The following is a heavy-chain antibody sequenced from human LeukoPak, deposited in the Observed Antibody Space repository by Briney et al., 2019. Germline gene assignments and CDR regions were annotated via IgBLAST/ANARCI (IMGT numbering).Heavy chain of an antibody. CDR1: GFTFSHYW. CDR3: VMSDY. Sequence: GGSLRLSCAVSGFTFSHYWMNWVRQAPGKGLEWVASIKQDGSEKYYVDSVKGRFTISRDNAKNSLYLEMNSLRAEDTAVYFCVMSDYWGQGILVTVSS. V-gene: IGHV3-7*05. J-gene: IGHJ4*02. CDR2: IKQDGSEK.